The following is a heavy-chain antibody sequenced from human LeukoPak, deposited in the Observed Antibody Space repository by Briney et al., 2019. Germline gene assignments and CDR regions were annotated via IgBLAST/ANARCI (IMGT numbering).Heavy chain of an antibody. D-gene: IGHD3-10*01. Sequence: SETLSLTCNVSGGSISNRAYYWAWIRQPPGKGLEWIGSIYYSGSTYYNPSLKSRVTISVDTSKNQFSLKLSSVTAADTAVYYCAREAVTMVRGVSYYYYYYMDVWGKGTTVTISS. CDR1: GGSISNRAYY. J-gene: IGHJ6*03. CDR2: IYYSGST. V-gene: IGHV4-39*02. CDR3: AREAVTMVRGVSYYYYYYMDV.